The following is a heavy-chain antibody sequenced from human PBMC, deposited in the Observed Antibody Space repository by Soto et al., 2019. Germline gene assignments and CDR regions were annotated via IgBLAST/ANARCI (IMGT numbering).Heavy chain of an antibody. CDR3: ASGPVSMPAARSRGSSFDI. CDR2: INQSGRT. Sequence: QVQLQQWGAGLLKPSETLSLTCAVYRGSLSSFSWGWIRQSPGRGLEWIGEINQSGRTNYNPSLTTRAVISLDTSNNQRSLTLSSVPAADPGVYPCASGPVSMPAARSRGSSFDIWAKGPLVTVSS. D-gene: IGHD2-2*01. CDR1: RGSLSSFS. J-gene: IGHJ5*02. V-gene: IGHV4-34*01.